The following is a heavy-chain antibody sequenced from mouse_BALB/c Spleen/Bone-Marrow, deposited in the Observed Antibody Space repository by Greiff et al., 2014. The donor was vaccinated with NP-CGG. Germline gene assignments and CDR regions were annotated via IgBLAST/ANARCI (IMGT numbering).Heavy chain of an antibody. V-gene: IGHV2-3*01. CDR1: GISLTSYG. Sequence: LMESGPGLVAPSQSLSITCTVSGISLTSYGVSWVRQPPGKGLEWLGVIWGDGSTNYHSALISRLSISKDNSKSQVFLKLNSLQTDDTATYYCAKGPYYGYLYFDVWGAGTTVTVSS. CDR3: AKGPYYGYLYFDV. J-gene: IGHJ1*01. CDR2: IWGDGST. D-gene: IGHD1-2*01.